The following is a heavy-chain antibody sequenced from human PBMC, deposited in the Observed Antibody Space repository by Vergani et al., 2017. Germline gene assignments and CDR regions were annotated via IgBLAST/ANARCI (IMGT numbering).Heavy chain of an antibody. J-gene: IGHJ6*03. Sequence: QVQLQQWGAGLLKPSETLSLTCAVYGGSFSGYYWSWIRQSPGKGLEWIGEINHSGSTNYNPSLKSRVTISVDTSKNQFSLKRSSVTAADTAVYYCAGSSPLDYYYYYYMDVWGKGTTVTVSS. CDR1: GGSFSGYY. CDR2: INHSGST. V-gene: IGHV4-34*01. D-gene: IGHD6-6*01. CDR3: AGSSPLDYYYYYYMDV.